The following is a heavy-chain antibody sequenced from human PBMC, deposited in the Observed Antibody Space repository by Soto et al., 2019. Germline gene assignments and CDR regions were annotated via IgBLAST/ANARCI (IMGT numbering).Heavy chain of an antibody. J-gene: IGHJ6*02. D-gene: IGHD2-15*01. Sequence: SLRLSCAASGFIFSTYEMNWVRQAPGKGLEWVSHIPGSASSTHYADSVKGRFTVSRDYAKNSLYLQMDSLRAEDTAVYFCARVGRPARSPLGPTRYYYYGMDVWGQGTTVTVSS. CDR1: GFIFSTYE. CDR2: IPGSASST. V-gene: IGHV3-48*03. CDR3: ARVGRPARSPLGPTRYYYYGMDV.